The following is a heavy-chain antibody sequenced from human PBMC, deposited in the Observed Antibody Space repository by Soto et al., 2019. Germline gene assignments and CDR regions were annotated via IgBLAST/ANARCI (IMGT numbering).Heavy chain of an antibody. D-gene: IGHD1-20*01. V-gene: IGHV3-7*01. CDR2: IKEDGSEK. CDR3: ANMYIDR. J-gene: IGHJ5*02. Sequence: PGGSMRLSSAAAGFNLGTYWMNWVRQAPGKGLEWVAIIKEDGSEKYYVDSVKGRFTVSRDNAKNSLYLEMNSLRAEDSAIYYYANMYIDRWGQGTLVTVSS. CDR1: GFNLGTYW.